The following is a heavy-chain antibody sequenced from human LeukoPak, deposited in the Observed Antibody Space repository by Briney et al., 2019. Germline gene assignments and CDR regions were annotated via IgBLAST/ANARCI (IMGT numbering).Heavy chain of an antibody. J-gene: IGHJ5*02. V-gene: IGHV1-2*02. CDR3: ARDWVAARPESGFDP. CDR1: GYTFTGYY. CDR2: INPNSGGT. Sequence: ASVKVSCKASGYTFTGYYMHWVRQAPGQRLEWMGWINPNSGGTNYAQKFQGRVTMTRDTSISTAYMELSRLRSDDTAVYYCARDWVAARPESGFDPWGQGTLVTVSS. D-gene: IGHD6-6*01.